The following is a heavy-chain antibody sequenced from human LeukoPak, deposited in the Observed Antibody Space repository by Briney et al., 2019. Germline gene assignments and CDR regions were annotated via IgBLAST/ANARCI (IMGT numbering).Heavy chain of an antibody. CDR1: GFSFSNYA. CDR2: LRGGGET. CDR3: AKASWVLNADAVW. Sequence: GGSLRLSCVASGFSFSNYAMSWVRQAPARGPEWVSSLRGGGETFYADSVKGRFTLSRDDSRNTVYLQLNNLRVEDTAIYYCAKASWVLNADAVWWGQGTRVTVSS. J-gene: IGHJ4*02. V-gene: IGHV3-23*01. D-gene: IGHD3-9*01.